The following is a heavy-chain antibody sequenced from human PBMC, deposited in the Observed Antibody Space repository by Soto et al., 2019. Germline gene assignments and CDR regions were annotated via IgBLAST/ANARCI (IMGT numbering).Heavy chain of an antibody. J-gene: IGHJ3*02. V-gene: IGHV3-72*01. D-gene: IGHD3-16*01. Sequence: EVQLVESGGGLVQPGGSLRLSCVASGFSFSDHHMDWVRQAPGKGLEWVGRIRSKTNSYTTEHAASVKGRFSISRDDSKNSLFLQMSSLKTEDTAVYYCARVAGGPYVSDGFDIWGQGTMVTVS. CDR3: ARVAGGPYVSDGFDI. CDR2: IRSKTNSYTT. CDR1: GFSFSDHH.